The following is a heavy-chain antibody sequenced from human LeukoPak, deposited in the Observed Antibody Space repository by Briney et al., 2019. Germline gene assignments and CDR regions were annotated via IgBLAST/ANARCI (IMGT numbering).Heavy chain of an antibody. Sequence: SETLSLTCTVSGSMYNYYWSWIRQPPGKGLEWIGYVYYSGTTNYNPSLKSRVTISVDTSKNQFSLKLTSVTAADTAVYYCARSVGAWDAYDIWGLGTMVTVSS. CDR3: ARSVGAWDAYDI. V-gene: IGHV4-59*01. D-gene: IGHD2-15*01. CDR2: VYYSGTT. CDR1: GSMYNYY. J-gene: IGHJ3*02.